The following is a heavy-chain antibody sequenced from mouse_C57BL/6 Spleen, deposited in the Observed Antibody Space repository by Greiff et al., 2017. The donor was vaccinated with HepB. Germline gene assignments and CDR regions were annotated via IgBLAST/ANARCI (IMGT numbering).Heavy chain of an antibody. J-gene: IGHJ4*01. CDR2: INPNNGGT. V-gene: IGHV1-26*01. Sequence: EVQLQQSGPELVKPGASVKISCKASGYTFTDYYMNWVKQSHGKSLEWIGDINPNNGGTSYNQKFKGKATLTVDKSSSTAYMELRRLTSEDSAVYYCARWRGYDWRAMDYWGQGTSVTVSS. CDR3: ARWRGYDWRAMDY. CDR1: GYTFTDYY. D-gene: IGHD2-4*01.